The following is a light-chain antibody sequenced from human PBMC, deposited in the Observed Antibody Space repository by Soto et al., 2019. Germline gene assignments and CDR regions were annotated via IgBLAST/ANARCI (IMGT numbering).Light chain of an antibody. CDR1: SSDVGAYNF. CDR3: NSYTSSSARV. Sequence: QAVVTQPASVSGSPGQSITISCTGTSSDVGAYNFVSWYQQYPGKAPKLIIYEVTNRPSGVSNRFSGSKSGNTASLTISGLQAEDEADYYCNSYTSSSARVFGGGTQLTVL. V-gene: IGLV2-14*01. J-gene: IGLJ3*02. CDR2: EVT.